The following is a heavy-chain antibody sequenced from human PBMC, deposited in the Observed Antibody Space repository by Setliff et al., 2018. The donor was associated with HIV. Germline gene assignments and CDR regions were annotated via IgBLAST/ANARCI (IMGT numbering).Heavy chain of an antibody. CDR1: GGTFSTYT. J-gene: IGHJ4*02. V-gene: IGHV1-46*01. CDR2: ISPSGDRT. D-gene: IGHD6-19*01. CDR3: ARAQPPGLAVAGTTYYFDS. Sequence: ASVKVSCKASGGTFSTYTVNWVQQAPGRGLEWMGGISPSGDRTKYAQKFQGRVTMTRDTSTNTLYVEMSSLTSEDTAVYFCARAQPPGLAVAGTTYYFDSWGQGTLVTVSS.